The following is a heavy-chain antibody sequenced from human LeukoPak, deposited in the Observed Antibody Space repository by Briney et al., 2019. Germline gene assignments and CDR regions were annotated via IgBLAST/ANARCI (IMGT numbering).Heavy chain of an antibody. J-gene: IGHJ3*02. V-gene: IGHV4-34*01. D-gene: IGHD3-22*01. Sequence: SETLSLTCAVYGGSFSGYYWSWIRQPPGKGLEWIGEINHSGSTNYNPSLKSRVTISVDTSKNQFSLKLSSVTAADTAVYYCARGPKYYCDSRDAFDIWGQGTMVTVSS. CDR2: INHSGST. CDR3: ARGPKYYCDSRDAFDI. CDR1: GGSFSGYY.